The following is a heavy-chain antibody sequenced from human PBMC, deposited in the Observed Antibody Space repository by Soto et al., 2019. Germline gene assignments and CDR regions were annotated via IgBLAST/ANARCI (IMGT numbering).Heavy chain of an antibody. CDR1: GGTFSSYT. Sequence: QVQLVQSGAEVQKPGSSVKVSCKASGGTFSSYTISWVRQAPGQGLEWMGRIIPILGIANYAQKFQGRVTITADKSTSTAYMELSSLRSEDTAVYYCARAGTSGSGYDFEVDYWGQGTLVTVSS. CDR3: ARAGTSGSGYDFEVDY. CDR2: IIPILGIA. D-gene: IGHD5-12*01. J-gene: IGHJ4*02. V-gene: IGHV1-69*02.